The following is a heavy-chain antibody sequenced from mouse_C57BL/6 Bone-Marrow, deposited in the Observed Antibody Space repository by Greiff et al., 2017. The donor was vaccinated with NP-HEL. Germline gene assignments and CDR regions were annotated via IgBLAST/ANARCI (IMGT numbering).Heavy chain of an antibody. Sequence: VQLQQSGPELVKPGASVKLSCKASGYTFTSYDINWVKQRPGQGLEWIGWIYPRDGSTKYNEKFKGKATLTVATSSSTAYMELHSLTSEDSAVYFCARGRQIRLWVLMDDWGQGTSVTVSS. D-gene: IGHD3-2*02. V-gene: IGHV1-85*01. CDR1: GYTFTSYD. CDR2: IYPRDGST. CDR3: ARGRQIRLWVLMDD. J-gene: IGHJ4*01.